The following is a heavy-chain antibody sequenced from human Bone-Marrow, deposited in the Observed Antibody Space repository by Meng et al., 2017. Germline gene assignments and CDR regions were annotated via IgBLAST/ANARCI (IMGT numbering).Heavy chain of an antibody. Sequence: QVQPRQWGVRLLEPSETLSLPCAVYGGACNCYYWSWIHQPPGKGMECIGEINHSGSTNYHPSLKSRVTISVDTSKNQFSLKLSSVTAADTAVYYCARGGVRGGIDYWGQGTLVTVSS. CDR2: INHSGST. D-gene: IGHD3-10*01. CDR3: ARGGVRGGIDY. J-gene: IGHJ4*02. CDR1: GGACNCYY. V-gene: IGHV4-34*01.